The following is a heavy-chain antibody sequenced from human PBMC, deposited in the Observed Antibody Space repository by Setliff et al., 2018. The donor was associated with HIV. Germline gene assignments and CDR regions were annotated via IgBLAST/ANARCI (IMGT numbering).Heavy chain of an antibody. CDR2: VLYGGTT. CDR3: ARPTTGLGGGAAFDI. CDR1: GGSVDSRHYY. V-gene: IGHV4-39*01. J-gene: IGHJ3*02. D-gene: IGHD2-8*01. Sequence: SETLSLTCAVSGGSVDSRHYYWGWIRQPPGKGLAWIGHVLYGGTTYYTPSLKSRVSISVDTSRNQFSLRLNSVTAADTAVYYCARPTTGLGGGAAFDIWGQGTMVTVSS.